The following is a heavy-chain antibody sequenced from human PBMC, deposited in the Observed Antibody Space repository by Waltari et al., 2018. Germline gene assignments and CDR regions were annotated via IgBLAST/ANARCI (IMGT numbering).Heavy chain of an antibody. D-gene: IGHD3-3*01. CDR3: ARDGGYYDFWSALFYMDV. CDR1: GYTFTSYY. V-gene: IGHV1-46*01. J-gene: IGHJ6*03. CDR2: INPSGGST. Sequence: QVQLVQSGAEVKKPGASVKVSCKASGYTFTSYYMHWVRQAPGQGLEWMGIINPSGGSTSYAQKFQGRVTMTRDTSTSTVYMELSSLRSEDTAVYYCARDGGYYDFWSALFYMDVWGKGTTVTISS.